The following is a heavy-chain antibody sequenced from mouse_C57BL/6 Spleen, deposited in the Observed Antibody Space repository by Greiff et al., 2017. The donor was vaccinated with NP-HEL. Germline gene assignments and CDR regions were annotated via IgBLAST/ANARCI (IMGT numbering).Heavy chain of an antibody. CDR1: GFNIKDYY. CDR2: IDPEDGET. Sequence: VQLQQPGAELVKPGASVKLSCTASGFNIKDYYMHWVKQRTEQGLEWIGRIDPEDGETKYAPNFQGKATITADTSSNTAYLQLSSLTSEDTAVYYCARGRTTVGSEGPFDYWGQGTTLTVSS. CDR3: ARGRTTVGSEGPFDY. D-gene: IGHD1-1*01. J-gene: IGHJ2*01. V-gene: IGHV14-2*01.